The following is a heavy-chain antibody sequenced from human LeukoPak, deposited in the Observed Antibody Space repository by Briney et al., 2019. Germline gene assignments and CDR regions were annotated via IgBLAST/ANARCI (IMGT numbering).Heavy chain of an antibody. CDR2: ISAYNGNT. J-gene: IGHJ4*02. CDR1: GYTFTSYG. D-gene: IGHD3-22*01. CDR3: ARGTYYYDSSGYPPLY. V-gene: IGHV1-18*01. Sequence: ASVTVSCKASGYTFTSYGISWVRQAPGQGLEWMGWISAYNGNTNYAQKLQGRVTMTTDTSTSTAYMELRSLRSDDTAVYYCARGTYYYDSSGYPPLYWGQGTLVTVSS.